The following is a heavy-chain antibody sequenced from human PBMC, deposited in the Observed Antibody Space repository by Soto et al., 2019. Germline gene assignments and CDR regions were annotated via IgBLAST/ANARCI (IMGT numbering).Heavy chain of an antibody. CDR1: GYPFSNYY. Sequence: QVQLVQSGAEVKKPGASVKVSCNSSGYPFSNYYIHWVRQAPGQGLEWIGIIQPGSGTTTYSESLQGRLTLTRETSTTTGQMEVSRLTTHATAVYYCARDTRDVATRDYWFDPWGQGTLFTVS. CDR2: IQPGSGTT. J-gene: IGHJ5*02. CDR3: ARDTRDVATRDYWFDP. D-gene: IGHD2-21*01. V-gene: IGHV1-46*01.